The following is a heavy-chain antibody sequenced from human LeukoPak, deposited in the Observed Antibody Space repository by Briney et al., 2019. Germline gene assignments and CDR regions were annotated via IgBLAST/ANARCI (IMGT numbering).Heavy chain of an antibody. CDR1: GFTFEDYA. CDR3: TKGSGSALGYSSGWRFDN. CDR2: ISWNSNYM. J-gene: IGHJ4*02. D-gene: IGHD6-19*01. Sequence: GRSLRLSCSVSGFTFEDYAMHWLRQGPGQGREWVAGISWNSNYMDYADSVRGRCTISRDNAKKSLYLEMNSLRAEDTALYYCTKGSGSALGYSSGWRFDNWGQGTLVSVSS. V-gene: IGHV3-9*01.